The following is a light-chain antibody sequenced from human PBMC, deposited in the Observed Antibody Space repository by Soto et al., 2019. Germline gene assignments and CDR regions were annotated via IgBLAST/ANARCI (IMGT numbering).Light chain of an antibody. Sequence: EIVLTQSPGTLSLSPGERATLSCRASQSVSNNLAWYQQKPGQAPRLLIYGASTRATGVPARFSGSGSGTDFTLTISSLQPEDFATYYCLHSWTFGQGTKVDIK. V-gene: IGKV3-15*01. CDR1: QSVSNN. CDR3: LHSWT. J-gene: IGKJ1*01. CDR2: GAS.